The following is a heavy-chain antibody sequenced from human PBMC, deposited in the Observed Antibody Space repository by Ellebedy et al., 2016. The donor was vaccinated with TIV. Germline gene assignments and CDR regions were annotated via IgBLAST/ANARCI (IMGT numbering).Heavy chain of an antibody. CDR2: ISDFSAYR. Sequence: GESLKISCAASGFTFSTYWMSWVRQAPGKGLEWVSSISDFSAYRFYADSVKGRFTISRDNAKNSLYLQMDSLRAEDTAVYYCARDTIPAALDAFDIWGQGTMVTVSS. CDR3: ARDTIPAALDAFDI. J-gene: IGHJ3*02. V-gene: IGHV3-21*01. D-gene: IGHD6-13*01. CDR1: GFTFSTYW.